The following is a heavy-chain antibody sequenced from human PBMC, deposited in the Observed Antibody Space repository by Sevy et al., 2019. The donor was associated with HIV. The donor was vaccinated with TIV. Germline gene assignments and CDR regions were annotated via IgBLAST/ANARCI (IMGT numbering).Heavy chain of an antibody. Sequence: GGSLRLSCAASGFTFNTYAMNWVRQAPGRGLEWVSSIGGSGRSTYYADSVEGRFTISRDNSKNTLYMQMNSLRVDDTAVYYCAKGYCNGGSCPRDYYYYGMDVWGQRTTVTVSS. V-gene: IGHV3-23*01. CDR3: AKGYCNGGSCPRDYYYYGMDV. D-gene: IGHD2-15*01. J-gene: IGHJ6*02. CDR2: IGGSGRST. CDR1: GFTFNTYA.